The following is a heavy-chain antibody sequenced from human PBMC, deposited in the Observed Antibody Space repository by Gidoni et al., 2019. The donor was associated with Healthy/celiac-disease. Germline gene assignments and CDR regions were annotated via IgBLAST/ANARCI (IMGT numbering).Heavy chain of an antibody. J-gene: IGHJ6*02. CDR1: GFTFDDSA. CDR3: AKEGAAAGYYYYGMDV. CDR2: ISWNSGSI. Sequence: EVQLVESGGGLVQPGRSLRLSCAASGFTFDDSAMHWVRPAPGKGLEWVSGISWNSGSIGYADSVKGRFTISRDNAKNSLYLQMNSLRAEDTALYYCAKEGAAAGYYYYGMDVWGQGTTVTVSS. D-gene: IGHD6-13*01. V-gene: IGHV3-9*01.